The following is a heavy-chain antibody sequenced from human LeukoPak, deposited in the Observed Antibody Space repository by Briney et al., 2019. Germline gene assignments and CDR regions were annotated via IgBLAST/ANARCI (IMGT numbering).Heavy chain of an antibody. CDR3: ARVPLH. J-gene: IGHJ4*02. Sequence: SETLSLTCTVSGVSISSGGYYWSWIRQHPGKGLEWIGYIYHSGSTYYNLSLKSRVTISVDASKNQFSLNLSSVTAADTAVYYCARVPLHWGQGTLVTVSS. CDR1: GVSISSGGYY. V-gene: IGHV4-31*03. CDR2: IYHSGST.